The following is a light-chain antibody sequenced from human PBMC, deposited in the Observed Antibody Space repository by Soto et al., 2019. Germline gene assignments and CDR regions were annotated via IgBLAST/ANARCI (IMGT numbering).Light chain of an antibody. J-gene: IGLJ1*01. CDR2: EVS. V-gene: IGLV2-14*01. CDR3: SSYTSSSYYV. CDR1: SSDVVGYNY. Sequence: QSALTQPASVSGSPGQSITISCTGTSSDVVGYNYVSWYQQHPGKAPKLMIYEVSNRPSGVSNRFSGSKSGNTAYLTISGLQAEDEADYYCSSYTSSSYYVFGTGTKLTVL.